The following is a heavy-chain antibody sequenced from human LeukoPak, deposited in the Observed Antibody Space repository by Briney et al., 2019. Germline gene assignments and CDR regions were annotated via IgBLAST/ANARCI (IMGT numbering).Heavy chain of an antibody. D-gene: IGHD6-19*01. V-gene: IGHV3-21*01. CDR1: GFTFRSYA. CDR3: ARASAVAGTRHY. Sequence: GGSLRLSCAASGFTFRSYAMSWVRQAPGKGLEWVSSISSSSSYRYYADSVKGRFTISRDNAKNSLYLQMNSLRAEDTAVYYCARASAVAGTRHYWGQGTLVTVSS. CDR2: ISSSSSYR. J-gene: IGHJ4*02.